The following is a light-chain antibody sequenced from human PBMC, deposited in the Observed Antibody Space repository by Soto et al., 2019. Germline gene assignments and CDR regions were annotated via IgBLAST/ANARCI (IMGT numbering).Light chain of an antibody. CDR1: QSVSSKY. J-gene: IGKJ1*01. Sequence: ELVLTHSPGTLSLSPGERATLSCRASQSVSSKYLAWSQQKPGQAPRLLIYGASSRATGIPDRFSGSGSGTDFTLTISRLQPEDFATYYCQQSHNKWTFGQGTKVDI. CDR3: QQSHNKWT. CDR2: GAS. V-gene: IGKV3-20*01.